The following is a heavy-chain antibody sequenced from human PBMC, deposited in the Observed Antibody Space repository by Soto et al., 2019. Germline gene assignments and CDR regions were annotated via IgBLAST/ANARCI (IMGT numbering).Heavy chain of an antibody. Sequence: EVHLVESGGGLEQPGGSLRLSCAASGFTFSNHDMHWVRQAPGKGLEWVSGLDSRGYTNYAASVKGRFSISGDSGKKSFHRQINNLRAEHTALYFCATERIGTDYFDNWGQGTLVTVSS. CDR1: GFTFSNHD. J-gene: IGHJ4*02. D-gene: IGHD1-1*01. V-gene: IGHV3-13*01. CDR3: ATERIGTDYFDN. CDR2: LDSRGYT.